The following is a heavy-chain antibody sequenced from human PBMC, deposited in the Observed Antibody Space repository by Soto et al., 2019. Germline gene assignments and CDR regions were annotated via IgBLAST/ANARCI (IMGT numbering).Heavy chain of an antibody. D-gene: IGHD3-3*01. V-gene: IGHV1-69*12. J-gene: IGHJ5*02. CDR2: IIPIFGTA. Sequence: QVQLVQSGAEVKKPGSSVKVSCKASGGTFSSYAISWVRQAPGQGLEWMGGIIPIFGTADYTQKFQGRVTITADESTSTAYMELKSLRSESTAVYYCARVEYYEGFDPWGQGTLVSVSS. CDR3: ARVEYYEGFDP. CDR1: GGTFSSYA.